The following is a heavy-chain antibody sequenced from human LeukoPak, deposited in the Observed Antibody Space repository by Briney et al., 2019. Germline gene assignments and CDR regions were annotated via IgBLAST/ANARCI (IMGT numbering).Heavy chain of an antibody. D-gene: IGHD6-19*01. CDR1: GGSISSYY. CDR2: IYYSGST. J-gene: IGHJ4*02. V-gene: IGHV4-39*01. Sequence: SETLSLTCTVSGGSISSYYWGWIRQPPGKGLEWIGSIYYSGSTYYNPSLKSRVTISVDTSKNQFSLKLSSVTAADTAVYYCARSSEEQWLVVGYWGQGTLVTVSS. CDR3: ARSSEEQWLVVGY.